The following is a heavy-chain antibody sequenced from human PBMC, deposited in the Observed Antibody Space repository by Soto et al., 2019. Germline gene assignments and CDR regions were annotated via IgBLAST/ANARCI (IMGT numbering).Heavy chain of an antibody. Sequence: SLRLSCAASGFTFSSFGMHWVRQAPGKGLESVALISYDGNNRWYPDSVKGRFTISRDNSKNTLYLQMDSLRTEDTAIYYCAKDLSTYCSSTSCYSNFDSRGQGTLVTVSS. CDR2: ISYDGNNR. J-gene: IGHJ4*02. CDR3: AKDLSTYCSSTSCYSNFDS. V-gene: IGHV3-30*18. D-gene: IGHD2-2*02. CDR1: GFTFSSFG.